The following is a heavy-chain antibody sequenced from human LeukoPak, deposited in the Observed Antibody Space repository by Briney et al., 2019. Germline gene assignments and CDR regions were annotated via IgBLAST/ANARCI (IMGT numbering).Heavy chain of an antibody. CDR3: ASSSGLGELSTGFDY. CDR2: IYHSGST. CDR1: GGSISSSNW. D-gene: IGHD3-16*02. J-gene: IGHJ4*02. V-gene: IGHV4-4*02. Sequence: SETLSLTCAVSGGSISSSNWWSWVRPPPGKGLEWIGEIYHSGSTNYNPSLKSRVTISVDKSKNQFSLKLSSVTAADTAVYYCASSSGLGELSTGFDYWGQGTLVTVSS.